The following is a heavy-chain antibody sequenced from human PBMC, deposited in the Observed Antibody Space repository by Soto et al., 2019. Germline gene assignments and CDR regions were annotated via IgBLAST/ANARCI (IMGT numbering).Heavy chain of an antibody. V-gene: IGHV1-69*13. D-gene: IGHD3-16*01. CDR3: ARSAPMDAGDKYYYDF. CDR2: IIPFFGTA. Sequence: GASVKVSCKASGGTFSTFRISWVRQAPGQGLEWMGGIIPFFGTAKYSQKFEDRISITADESTNTVYMDLRSLTSEDTAIYYCARSAPMDAGDKYYYDFWGQGALVTVSS. CDR1: GGTFSTFR. J-gene: IGHJ4*02.